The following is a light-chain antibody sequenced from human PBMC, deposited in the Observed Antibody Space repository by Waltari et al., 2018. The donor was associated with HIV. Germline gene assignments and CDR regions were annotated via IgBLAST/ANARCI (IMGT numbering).Light chain of an antibody. V-gene: IGLV2-8*01. CDR3: SSYESINNHVV. CDR1: GLDIGGFDY. Sequence: QSALPQPPSASGPLGQPVTISFPGTGLDIGGFDYIYWFQQHPGQAPKLIIYEVTQRPSGVPDRFSGSKSGNTASLTVSGLQADDEADYYCSSYESINNHVVFGGGTSLTVL. J-gene: IGLJ2*01. CDR2: EVT.